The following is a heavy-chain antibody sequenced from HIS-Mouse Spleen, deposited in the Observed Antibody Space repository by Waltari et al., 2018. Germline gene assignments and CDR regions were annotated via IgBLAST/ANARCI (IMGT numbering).Heavy chain of an antibody. D-gene: IGHD6-6*01. CDR2: INTSGST. V-gene: IGHV4-34*01. Sequence: QVQLQQWGAVLLKPSETLSLTCAVYGGSFSGYYWSWIRQPPGKGLEWIGEINTSGSTNYTPAIKLRVTISVDPSKNQFSLKLSSVTAADTAVYYCARQSSSSPRFDYWCQGTLVTVSS. J-gene: IGHJ4*02. CDR1: GGSFSGYY. CDR3: ARQSSSSPRFDY.